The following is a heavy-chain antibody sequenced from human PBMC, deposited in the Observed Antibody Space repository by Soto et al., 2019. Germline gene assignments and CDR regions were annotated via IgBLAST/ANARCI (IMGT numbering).Heavy chain of an antibody. Sequence: ASVNVSCKASGYTFTSYGISWVRQAPGQGLEWMGWISAYNGNTNYAQKLQGRVTMTTDTSTSTAYMELRSLRSDDTAVYYCARRRGGAAAGSAFDIWGQGTMVTVSS. CDR1: GYTFTSYG. D-gene: IGHD6-25*01. CDR2: ISAYNGNT. J-gene: IGHJ3*02. V-gene: IGHV1-18*01. CDR3: ARRRGGAAAGSAFDI.